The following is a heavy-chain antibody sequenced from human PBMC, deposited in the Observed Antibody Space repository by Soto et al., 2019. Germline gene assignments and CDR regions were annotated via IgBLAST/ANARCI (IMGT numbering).Heavy chain of an antibody. CDR1: GYPIGSGYY. CDR3: ARRDCSSDSCSEARWFDP. D-gene: IGHD2-2*01. V-gene: IGHV4-38-2*01. Sequence: SETLSLTCAVSGYPIGSGYYWAWLRQPPGKGLEWIGSVYRTETTFYNPSLKSRVAISLDMSNNQVSLKVNSVTAADTAVYYCARRDCSSDSCSEARWFDPWGQGTLVTVSS. J-gene: IGHJ5*02. CDR2: VYRTETT.